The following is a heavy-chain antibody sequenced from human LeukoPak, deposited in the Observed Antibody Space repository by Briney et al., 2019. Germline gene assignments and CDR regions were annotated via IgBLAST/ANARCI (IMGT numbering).Heavy chain of an antibody. V-gene: IGHV1-8*01. J-gene: IGHJ4*02. CDR1: GYTFTSYD. Sequence: GASVKVSCKASGYTFTSYDINWVRQATGQGLEWMGWMNPNSGNTGFAQKFQGRVTMTRNTSISTAYMELSSLTSEDTAVYYCVRGRNDYGDYGLDYWGQGTLVTVSS. CDR2: MNPNSGNT. D-gene: IGHD4-17*01. CDR3: VRGRNDYGDYGLDY.